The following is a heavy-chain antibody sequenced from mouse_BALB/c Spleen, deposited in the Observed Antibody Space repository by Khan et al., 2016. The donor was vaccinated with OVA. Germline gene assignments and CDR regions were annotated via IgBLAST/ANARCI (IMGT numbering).Heavy chain of an antibody. CDR2: TNPTNGRT. J-gene: IGHJ2*01. CDR1: GYTFTSYW. D-gene: IGHD1-1*01. Sequence: QVQLQQPGAELVKAGASVKMSCKASGYTFTSYWMHWVKQRLGQGLEWFAETNPTNGRTYYNEKFKSTATLTVDKSSSTAYMLLSGPTFEDSAVYYCARIKKIVATYLDYGGQGTTLTVSS. CDR3: ARIKKIVATYLDY. V-gene: IGHV1S81*02.